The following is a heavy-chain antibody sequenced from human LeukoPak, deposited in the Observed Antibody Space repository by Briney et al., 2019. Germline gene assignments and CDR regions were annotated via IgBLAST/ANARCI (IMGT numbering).Heavy chain of an antibody. D-gene: IGHD6-19*01. CDR3: ARALRGVAVAGTSYYFDY. V-gene: IGHV1-8*01. J-gene: IGHJ4*02. Sequence: ASVKVSCKASGYTFTSYDISWVRQATGQGLEWMGWMNSNSGNTGYAQKFQGRVIMTRNTSIRTAYMELSSLRSEDTAVYYCARALRGVAVAGTSYYFDYWGQGTLVTVSS. CDR2: MNSNSGNT. CDR1: GYTFTSYD.